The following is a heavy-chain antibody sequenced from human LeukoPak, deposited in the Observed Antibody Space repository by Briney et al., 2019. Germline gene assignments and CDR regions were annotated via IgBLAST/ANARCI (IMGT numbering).Heavy chain of an antibody. D-gene: IGHD2-8*01. J-gene: IGHJ4*02. CDR2: INQDGSEK. CDR3: ARGPLRTDVY. CDR1: GLTFSNYL. Sequence: GGSLRLSCAASGLTFSNYLMNWVRQAPGKGLEWVANINQDGSEKYYVDSVKGRFTISRDNAKNSLYLQMNSLRAEDTAVYYCARGPLRTDVYWGQGTLVTVSS. V-gene: IGHV3-7*03.